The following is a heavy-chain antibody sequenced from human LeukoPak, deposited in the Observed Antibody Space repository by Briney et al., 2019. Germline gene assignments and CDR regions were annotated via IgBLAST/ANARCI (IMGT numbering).Heavy chain of an antibody. CDR1: SGFISSYY. V-gene: IGHV4-59*01. J-gene: IGHJ3*02. CDR3: ARFARTAFDI. CDR2: IYYSGST. Sequence: SETLSLTCTVSSGFISSYYWSWIRRPPGKGLEWIVYIYYSGSTNYNPSLKSRVTISVDTSKNQFSLKLSSVTAADTAVYYCARFARTAFDIWGQGTMVTVSS.